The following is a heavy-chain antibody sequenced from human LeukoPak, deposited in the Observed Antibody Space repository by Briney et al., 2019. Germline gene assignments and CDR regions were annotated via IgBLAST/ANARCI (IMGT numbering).Heavy chain of an antibody. J-gene: IGHJ4*02. V-gene: IGHV1-2*02. Sequence: ASVKVSCKASGYTFTGYYMHWVRQAPGQGLEWMGWIYPNSGATKYAQKFQGRGTMTRDTSISTAYMELSRLRSDDTAVYYCGTLLSNGPFDYWGQGSLVTVSS. CDR2: IYPNSGAT. CDR1: GYTFTGYY. CDR3: GTLLSNGPFDY.